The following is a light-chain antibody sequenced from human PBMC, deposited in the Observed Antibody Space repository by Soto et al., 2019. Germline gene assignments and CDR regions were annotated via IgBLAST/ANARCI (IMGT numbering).Light chain of an antibody. J-gene: IGKJ3*01. Sequence: EIVLTQSPGTLSLSPGERATLSCRASQSVSSSYLGWYQQKAGQAPRHLIHGASSRATGIPDRFSGSGSGTDFTLTISRLEPEDFAVYYCQQYGSSPLFTFGPGTKVDIK. CDR3: QQYGSSPLFT. CDR1: QSVSSSY. CDR2: GAS. V-gene: IGKV3-20*01.